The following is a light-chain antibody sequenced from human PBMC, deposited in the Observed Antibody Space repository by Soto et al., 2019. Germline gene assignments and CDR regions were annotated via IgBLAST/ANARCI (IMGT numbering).Light chain of an antibody. CDR1: QRITTY. J-gene: IGKJ2*01. CDR3: QPTYSTPYT. CDR2: TSG. Sequence: IQMTQSPSSLSASVGDRVTITCRASQRITTYLNWYQQKPGEAPKLLISTSGTLQRGVPSRFSGSGSGTDFNLTITALRPEDFATYFCQPTYSTPYTFGQGTKLEIK. V-gene: IGKV1-39*01.